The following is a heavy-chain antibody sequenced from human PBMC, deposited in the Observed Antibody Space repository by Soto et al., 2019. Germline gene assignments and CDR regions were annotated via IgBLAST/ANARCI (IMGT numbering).Heavy chain of an antibody. J-gene: IGHJ4*02. V-gene: IGHV3-30*14. Sequence: PEGSLRLSCVASGFTFSSYVIHWVRQAPGKGLEWVALISTDGTEKHYPGSVRGRFTISRDNSKNTLYLQMGSLRAEDMAVYYCARLNRIAVAFENWGQGT. D-gene: IGHD6-13*01. CDR3: ARLNRIAVAFEN. CDR1: GFTFSSYV. CDR2: ISTDGTEK.